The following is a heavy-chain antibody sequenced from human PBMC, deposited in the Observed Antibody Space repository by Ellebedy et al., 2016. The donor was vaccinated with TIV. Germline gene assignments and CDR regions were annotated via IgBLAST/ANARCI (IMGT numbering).Heavy chain of an antibody. CDR2: IIPILGIA. D-gene: IGHD3-3*01. J-gene: IGHJ6*02. Sequence: AASVKVSCKASGGTFNNSAISWVRQAPGQGLEWMGRIIPILGIATYAQDFQGRVPITADRSTSTVFMELSSLTSEDPAVYYCATDGIRFLEWVYKYGLDVWGQGTTVTVSS. CDR1: GGTFNNSA. V-gene: IGHV1-69*04. CDR3: ATDGIRFLEWVYKYGLDV.